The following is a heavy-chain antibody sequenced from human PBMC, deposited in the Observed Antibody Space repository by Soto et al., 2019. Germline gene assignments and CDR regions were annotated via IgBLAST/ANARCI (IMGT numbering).Heavy chain of an antibody. J-gene: IGHJ4*02. CDR1: GFTLSSYS. Sequence: GGSLRLSCAASGFTLSSYSMNWVRQAPGKGLEWVSSISSSSSYIYYADSVKGRFTISRDNAKNSLYLQMNSLRAEDTAVYYCARDKYDSSGYYYGWYWGQGTLVTVSS. V-gene: IGHV3-21*01. CDR2: ISSSSSYI. CDR3: ARDKYDSSGYYYGWY. D-gene: IGHD3-22*01.